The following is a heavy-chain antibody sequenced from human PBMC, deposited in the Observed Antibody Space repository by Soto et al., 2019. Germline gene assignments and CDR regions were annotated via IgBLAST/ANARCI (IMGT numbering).Heavy chain of an antibody. D-gene: IGHD3-10*01. Sequence: QVQLQESGPGLVKPSQTLSLTCTVSGGSISSGGYYWSWIRQHPGKGLEWIGYIYYSGSTYNNPSLKSRVTISVDTSKNQFSLKLSSVTAADTAVYYCAREFGWGSGSYYNREYYFDYWGQGTLVTVSS. V-gene: IGHV4-31*03. CDR3: AREFGWGSGSYYNREYYFDY. CDR1: GGSISSGGYY. CDR2: IYYSGST. J-gene: IGHJ4*02.